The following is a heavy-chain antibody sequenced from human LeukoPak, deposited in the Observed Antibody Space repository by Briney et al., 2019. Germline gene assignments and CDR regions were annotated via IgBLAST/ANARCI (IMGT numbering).Heavy chain of an antibody. V-gene: IGHV1-69*13. CDR3: ARDGYNSYYFDY. Sequence: ASVKVSCKASGGTFSSYAISWVRQAPGQGLEWMGGIIPIFGTANYAQKFQGRVTVTADESTSTAYMELSSPRSEDTAVYYCARDGYNSYYFDYWGQGTLVTVSS. J-gene: IGHJ4*02. CDR1: GGTFSSYA. CDR2: IIPIFGTA. D-gene: IGHD5-24*01.